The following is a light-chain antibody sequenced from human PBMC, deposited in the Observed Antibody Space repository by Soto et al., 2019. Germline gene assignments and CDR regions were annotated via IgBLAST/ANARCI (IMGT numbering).Light chain of an antibody. CDR1: QGISSY. CDR2: AAS. Sequence: DIQMTQSPSSVSASVGDRVTITCRASQGISSYLNWYQQKPGKAPKLLIYAASSLQSGVPSRFSGSGSGTDFTLTISSLQPEDFATYYCQQGHSFPLTFGGGTKVDIK. V-gene: IGKV1-12*01. J-gene: IGKJ4*01. CDR3: QQGHSFPLT.